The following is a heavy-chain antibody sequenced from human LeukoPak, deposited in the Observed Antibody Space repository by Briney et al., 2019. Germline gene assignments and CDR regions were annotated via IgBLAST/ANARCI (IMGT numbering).Heavy chain of an antibody. D-gene: IGHD6-13*01. J-gene: IGHJ5*02. Sequence: GGSLRLSCAASGFTFSSYAMHWVRQAPGKGLEWVGFIRSKAYGGTTEYAASVKGRFTISRDDSKSIAYLQMNSLKTEDTAVYYCTSPIAAAGLFDPWGQGTLVTVSS. V-gene: IGHV3-49*04. CDR2: IRSKAYGGTT. CDR3: TSPIAAAGLFDP. CDR1: GFTFSSYA.